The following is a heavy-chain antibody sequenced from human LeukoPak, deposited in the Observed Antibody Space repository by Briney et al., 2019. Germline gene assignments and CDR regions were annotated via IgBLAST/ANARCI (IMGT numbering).Heavy chain of an antibody. CDR2: IRGSHGST. J-gene: IGHJ4*02. CDR1: GFPFSTYA. CDR3: AKDQSSGTYYDY. Sequence: GGSLRLSCAASGFPFSTYAMSWVRQAPGKGLEWVSSIRGSHGSTYYADSVKGRFAISRDNSKNTLYLQMNSLTAEDTALYFCAKDQSSGTYYDYWGQGTLVTVSS. V-gene: IGHV3-23*01. D-gene: IGHD1-26*01.